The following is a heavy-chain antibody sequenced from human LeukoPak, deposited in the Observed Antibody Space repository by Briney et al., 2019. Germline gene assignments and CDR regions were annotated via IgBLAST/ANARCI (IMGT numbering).Heavy chain of an antibody. CDR2: ISGSGVST. V-gene: IGHV3-23*01. CDR3: TKDFGRGIVVVPAAFYDAFDI. D-gene: IGHD2-2*01. Sequence: GGSLRLSCAASGFTFSCYAMSWVRQAPGKGLEWVSAISGSGVSTYYADSVKGRFTISRDNSKNTLYLQMNSLRAEDTAVYYCTKDFGRGIVVVPAAFYDAFDIWGQGTMVTVSS. CDR1: GFTFSCYA. J-gene: IGHJ3*02.